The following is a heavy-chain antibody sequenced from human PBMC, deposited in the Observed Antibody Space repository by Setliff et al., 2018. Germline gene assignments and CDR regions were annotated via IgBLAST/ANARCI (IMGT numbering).Heavy chain of an antibody. V-gene: IGHV4-28*03. D-gene: IGHD2-2*01. J-gene: IGHJ4*02. CDR3: TRGGERYHTAN. CDR1: GVSVNSLTW. Sequence: SETLSLTCAVSGVSVNSLTWWSWVRQTPGKGLEWIGFIYHDGNPQFNPSVNYNPSLKSRVTMSIDKSKNQFSLNLRSVTAADAAVYYCTRGGERYHTANWGQGTLVTVSS. CDR2: IYHDGNP.